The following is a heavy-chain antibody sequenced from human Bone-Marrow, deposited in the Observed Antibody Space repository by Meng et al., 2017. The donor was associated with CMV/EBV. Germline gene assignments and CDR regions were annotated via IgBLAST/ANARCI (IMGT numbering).Heavy chain of an antibody. J-gene: IGHJ6*02. Sequence: GGSLRLSCAASGFTFSSYAMHWVRQAPGKGLEWVAVISYDGSNKYYVDSVKGRFTITRDNAKNSLYLQMNSLRAEDTAVYYCVRNKLSDYCSSSSCYSYGMDVWGQGTTVTVSS. D-gene: IGHD2-2*01. V-gene: IGHV3-30-3*01. CDR2: ISYDGSNK. CDR3: VRNKLSDYCSSSSCYSYGMDV. CDR1: GFTFSSYA.